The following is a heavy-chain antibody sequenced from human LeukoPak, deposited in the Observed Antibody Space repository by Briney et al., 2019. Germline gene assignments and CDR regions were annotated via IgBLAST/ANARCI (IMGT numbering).Heavy chain of an antibody. CDR1: GGSISSGGYY. Sequence: SETLSLTCTVSGGSISSGGYYWSWIRQHPGKGLEWIGYIYYSGSTYYNPSLKSRVTISVDTSKNQFSLKLSSVTAADTAVYYCARGGLLVPAAARFFDYWGQGTLVTVSS. V-gene: IGHV4-31*03. CDR2: IYYSGST. D-gene: IGHD2-2*01. CDR3: ARGGLLVPAAARFFDY. J-gene: IGHJ4*02.